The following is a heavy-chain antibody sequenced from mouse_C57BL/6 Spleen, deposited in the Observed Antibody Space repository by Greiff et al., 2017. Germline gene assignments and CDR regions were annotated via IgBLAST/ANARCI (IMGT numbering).Heavy chain of an antibody. V-gene: IGHV1-80*01. J-gene: IGHJ3*01. CDR3: ARRDISSGYWFAY. D-gene: IGHD3-2*02. CDR2: IYPGDGDT. Sequence: QVQLQQSGAELVKPGASVKISCKASGYAFSSYWLNWVKQRPGKGLEWIGQIYPGDGDTNYNGKFKGKATLTADKSSSTAYMQLSSLTSEDSAVYCCARRDISSGYWFAYWGQGTLVTVSA. CDR1: GYAFSSYW.